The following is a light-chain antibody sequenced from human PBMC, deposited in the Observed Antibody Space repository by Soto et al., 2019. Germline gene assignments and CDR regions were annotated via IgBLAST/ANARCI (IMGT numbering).Light chain of an antibody. Sequence: EIVWTQSPGTLSLSPGERATLPCRASQSASSSYLAWYQQKPGQAPRLLIYDASKRATGIPARFSGSGFGTDFTLTISSLEPEDFAVYYCQQRSNWPFTFGQGTRLEIK. CDR3: QQRSNWPFT. CDR1: QSASSSY. CDR2: DAS. V-gene: IGKV3D-20*02. J-gene: IGKJ5*01.